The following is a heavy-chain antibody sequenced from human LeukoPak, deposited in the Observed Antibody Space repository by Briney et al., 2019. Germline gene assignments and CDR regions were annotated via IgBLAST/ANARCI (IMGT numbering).Heavy chain of an antibody. V-gene: IGHV4-4*07. Sequence: SETLSLTCTVSGGYIRSYYWIWVRQPAGKGLEWIGRIYTGGSIIYNPSLKSRVTMSVDTSKNQFSLRLTSVTAADTAVYYCASCQSPYGMDVWGQRTTVTVSS. J-gene: IGHJ6*02. CDR2: IYTGGSI. CDR3: ASCQSPYGMDV. CDR1: GGYIRSYY.